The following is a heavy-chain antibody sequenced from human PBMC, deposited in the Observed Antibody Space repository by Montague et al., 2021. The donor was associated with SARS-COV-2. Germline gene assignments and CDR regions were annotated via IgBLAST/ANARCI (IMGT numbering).Heavy chain of an antibody. D-gene: IGHD3-16*01. CDR2: IYYSGST. J-gene: IGHJ5*02. V-gene: IGHV4-59*01. CDR3: ASGGLHNWFDP. Sequence: SETLSLTCTVSNGSINNYYWSWVRQPPGKRLEWIGYIYYSGSTNYNPPLESRVTMSIDTSKNQFPLKLRSVTAADTAVYFCASGGLHNWFDPWGQGTLVIVSS. CDR1: NGSINNYY.